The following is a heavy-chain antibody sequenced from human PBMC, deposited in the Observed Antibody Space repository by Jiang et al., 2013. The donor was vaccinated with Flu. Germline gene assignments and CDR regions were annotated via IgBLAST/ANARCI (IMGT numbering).Heavy chain of an antibody. CDR1: GGSFSGYY. Sequence: LLKPSETLSLTCAVYGGSFSGYYWSWIRQPPGKGLEWIGEINHSGSTNYNPSLKSRVTISVDTSKNQFSLKLSSVTAADTAVYYCARLSFGYPPYYYYYGMDVWGQGTTVTVSS. J-gene: IGHJ6*02. CDR3: ARLSFGYPPYYYYYGMDV. CDR2: INHSGST. V-gene: IGHV4-34*01. D-gene: IGHD3-16*02.